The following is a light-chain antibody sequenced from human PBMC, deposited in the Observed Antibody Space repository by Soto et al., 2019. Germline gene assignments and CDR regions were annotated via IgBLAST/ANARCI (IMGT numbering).Light chain of an antibody. CDR3: QQLNSYPLT. J-gene: IGKJ4*01. Sequence: DIQLTQSPSFLSASVGDRVTITCRASQGISSYLAWYQQKPGKAPKLLIYAASTVQSGVTSRFSGTGSGTDFTLTISSLQPEDFATSYCQQLNSYPLTFGGGTTVEIK. V-gene: IGKV1-9*01. CDR1: QGISSY. CDR2: AAS.